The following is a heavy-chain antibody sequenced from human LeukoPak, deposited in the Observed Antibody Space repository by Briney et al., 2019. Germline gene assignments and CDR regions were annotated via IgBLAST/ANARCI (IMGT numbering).Heavy chain of an antibody. J-gene: IGHJ6*03. D-gene: IGHD1-26*01. V-gene: IGHV3-21*01. Sequence: GGSLRLSCAASGFSFSSYNMNWVRQAPGKGLEWVSSITTRSTYTFYADSVKGRFTISRDNVKNSLYLQMNSLRAEDTAVYYCARDPYSGSYGDSYYYYMDVWGKGTTVTVSS. CDR2: ITTRSTYT. CDR3: ARDPYSGSYGDSYYYYMDV. CDR1: GFSFSSYN.